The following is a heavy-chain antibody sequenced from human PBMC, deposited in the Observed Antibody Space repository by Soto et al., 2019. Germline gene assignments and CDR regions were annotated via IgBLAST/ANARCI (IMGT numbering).Heavy chain of an antibody. D-gene: IGHD3-9*01. CDR2: ISAYNGNT. Sequence: GASVKVSCKASGYTFTSYGISWVRQAPGQGLEWMGWISAYNGNTNYAQKLQGRVTMTTDTSTSTAYMELRSLRSDDTAVYYCARAEQQSHEYYDILTGYLRDYYYYYMDVWGKGTTVTVSS. CDR1: GYTFTSYG. CDR3: ARAEQQSHEYYDILTGYLRDYYYYYMDV. J-gene: IGHJ6*03. V-gene: IGHV1-18*01.